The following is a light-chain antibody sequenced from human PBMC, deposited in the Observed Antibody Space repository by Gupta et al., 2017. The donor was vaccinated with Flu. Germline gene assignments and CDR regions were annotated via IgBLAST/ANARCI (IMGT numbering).Light chain of an antibody. Sequence: EIVLTQSPATLSLSPGDRAILSCRASQSVNIYLALYPQKPGQPPSLLMFDASKRAAGIPDRFSVSGSGTDFTLTISTLEPEDFAFYYCQQRSGLPLYTFGQGTKLE. CDR2: DAS. CDR3: QQRSGLPLYT. V-gene: IGKV3-11*01. J-gene: IGKJ2*01. CDR1: QSVNIY.